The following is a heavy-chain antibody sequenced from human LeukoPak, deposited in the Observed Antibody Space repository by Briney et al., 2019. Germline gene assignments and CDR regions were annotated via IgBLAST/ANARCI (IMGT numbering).Heavy chain of an antibody. D-gene: IGHD5-12*01. V-gene: IGHV3-30*07. Sequence: GGSLRLSCAASGFTFSSYAMHWVRQAPGKGLEWVAVISYDGSNKYYADSVKGRFTISRDNSKNTLYLQMNSLRAEDTAVYYCAKAIVATITDFDYWGQGTLVTVSS. CDR3: AKAIVATITDFDY. CDR1: GFTFSSYA. CDR2: ISYDGSNK. J-gene: IGHJ4*02.